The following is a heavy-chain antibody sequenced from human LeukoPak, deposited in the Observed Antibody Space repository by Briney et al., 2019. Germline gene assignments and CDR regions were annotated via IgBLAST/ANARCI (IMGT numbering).Heavy chain of an antibody. CDR3: AKGNDYSNLNWFNP. CDR2: ISWNSGSI. Sequence: GGSLRLSCAASGFTFDDYAMHWVRQAPGKGLEWVSGISWNSGSIRYADSVKGRFTISRDNAKSSLYLQMTSLRAEDTALYYCAKGNDYSNLNWFNPWGQGTLVTVSS. J-gene: IGHJ5*02. D-gene: IGHD4-11*01. CDR1: GFTFDDYA. V-gene: IGHV3-9*01.